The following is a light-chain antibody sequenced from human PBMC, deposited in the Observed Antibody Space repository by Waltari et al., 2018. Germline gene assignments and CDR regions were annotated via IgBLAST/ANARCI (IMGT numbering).Light chain of an antibody. CDR1: QTISNY. J-gene: IGKJ1*01. CDR2: SAS. V-gene: IGKV1-39*01. CDR3: QQSYSTQT. Sequence: DIQMTQSPSSLSASVGARAPITCRASQTISNYLNWYQQKPGKAPKLLIYSASTLQSGVPSRFSGSRYGTDFTLTISSLQPEDFATYYCQQSYSTQTFGQGTKVEVK.